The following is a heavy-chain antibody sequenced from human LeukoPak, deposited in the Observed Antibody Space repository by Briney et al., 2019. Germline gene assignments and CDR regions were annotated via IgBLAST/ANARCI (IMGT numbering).Heavy chain of an antibody. Sequence: ASVKVSCKASGYTFSSLGISWVRQAPGQGLECMGWISTYNGDTNYVQKLQDRVRMTTDASTNTAYLELRSLSSDDTAVYYCARGSPLSYSGNPPRAFDTWGQGTTVIVSS. D-gene: IGHD4-23*01. CDR3: ARGSPLSYSGNPPRAFDT. CDR2: ISTYNGDT. J-gene: IGHJ3*02. CDR1: GYTFSSLG. V-gene: IGHV1-18*01.